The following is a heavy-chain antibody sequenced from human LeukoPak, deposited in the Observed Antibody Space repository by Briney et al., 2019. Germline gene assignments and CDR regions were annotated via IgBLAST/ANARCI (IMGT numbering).Heavy chain of an antibody. D-gene: IGHD3-22*01. J-gene: IGHJ4*02. CDR1: GYTCTSYG. CDR2: ISAYNGNT. V-gene: IGHV1-18*01. CDR3: ARDPGSYYDSSGYFDY. Sequence: ASVTVTCKASGYTCTSYGISWVRQAPGQGLEWMGWISAYNGNTNYAQKLPGRVTMTTDTSTSTAYMELRSLRSDDTAVYYCARDPGSYYDSSGYFDYWGQGTLVTVSS.